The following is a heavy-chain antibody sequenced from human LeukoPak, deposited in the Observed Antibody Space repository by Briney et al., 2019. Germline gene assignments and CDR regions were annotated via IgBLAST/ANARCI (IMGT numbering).Heavy chain of an antibody. D-gene: IGHD3-22*01. CDR1: GFSFSSYA. V-gene: IGHV3-23*01. J-gene: IGHJ4*02. Sequence: PGGSLRLSCAASGFSFSSYAMSWVRQAPGKGLEWVSGISSSGGSPYYADSVQGRFTISRDNSKNTLFLQMTGLRAEGTAVYYCADLGTTYYYDRSTYWGQGTLVAVSS. CDR2: ISSSGGSP. CDR3: ADLGTTYYYDRSTY.